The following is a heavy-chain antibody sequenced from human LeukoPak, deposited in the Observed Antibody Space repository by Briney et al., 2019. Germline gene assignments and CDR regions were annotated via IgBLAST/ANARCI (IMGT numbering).Heavy chain of an antibody. CDR2: IKQDGSEK. CDR3: ARDERYYYDSSGYVPY. V-gene: IGHV3-7*01. J-gene: IGHJ4*02. Sequence: GGSLRLPCVVSGFTFSDYAMSWVRQAPGKGLEWVANIKQDGSEKYYVDSVKGRFTISRDNAKNSLYLQMNSLRAEDTAVYYCARDERYYYDSSGYVPYWGQGTLVTVSS. CDR1: GFTFSDYA. D-gene: IGHD3-22*01.